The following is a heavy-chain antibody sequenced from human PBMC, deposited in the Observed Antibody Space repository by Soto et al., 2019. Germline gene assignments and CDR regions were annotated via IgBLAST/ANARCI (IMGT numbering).Heavy chain of an antibody. CDR1: GGSFSGYY. D-gene: IGHD6-19*01. CDR3: ARGDSSGWYYPFS. CDR2: INHSGST. J-gene: IGHJ5*02. V-gene: IGHV4-34*01. Sequence: PSETLSLTCAVYGGSFSGYYWSWIRQPPGKGLEWIGEINHSGSTNYNPSLKSRVTISVDTSRKQFSLKVNSVTAADTAVYYCARGDSSGWYYPFSWGQGTQVT.